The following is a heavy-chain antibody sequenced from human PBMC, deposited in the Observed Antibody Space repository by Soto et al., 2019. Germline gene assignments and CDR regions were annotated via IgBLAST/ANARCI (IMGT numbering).Heavy chain of an antibody. V-gene: IGHV1-69*13. CDR3: ARQVDYDTSGYYYAY. D-gene: IGHD3-22*01. Sequence: SVKVSCKASGGNFNKYGIDWVRQAPGQGLEWMGGSIPLFGTANYAQKFQGRVTISADEVTSTVYLELRSLRSEDTGVYYCARQVDYDTSGYYYAYWGQGALVTVSS. CDR1: GGNFNKYG. J-gene: IGHJ4*02. CDR2: SIPLFGTA.